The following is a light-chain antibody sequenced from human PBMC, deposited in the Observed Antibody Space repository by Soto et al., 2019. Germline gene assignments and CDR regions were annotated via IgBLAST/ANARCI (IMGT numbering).Light chain of an antibody. CDR2: AAS. V-gene: IGKV1-27*01. CDR3: QKYNSAPKT. Sequence: DIQMTQSPSSLSASVGDRVTITCRASQGISNYLAWYQQKPGKVPKLLIYAASTLPSGVPSRFSGSGSGTEFTLTISSLQPEDGATYYCQKYNSAPKTVGQGTKVEIK. CDR1: QGISNY. J-gene: IGKJ1*01.